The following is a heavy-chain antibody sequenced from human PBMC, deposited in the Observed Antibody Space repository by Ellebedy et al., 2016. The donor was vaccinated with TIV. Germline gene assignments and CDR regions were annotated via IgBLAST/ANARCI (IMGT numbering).Heavy chain of an antibody. D-gene: IGHD3-22*01. V-gene: IGHV3-23*01. CDR1: GFTFSSYA. Sequence: GESLKISCAASGFTFSSYAMSWVRQAPGKGLEWVAGVVGGSRPYYAESVRGRFTVSKDISRSTLSLQMNNLRAEDSAIYYCAKDAIFGDGYWEFDSWGQGTLVTVSS. CDR2: VVGGSRP. J-gene: IGHJ4*02. CDR3: AKDAIFGDGYWEFDS.